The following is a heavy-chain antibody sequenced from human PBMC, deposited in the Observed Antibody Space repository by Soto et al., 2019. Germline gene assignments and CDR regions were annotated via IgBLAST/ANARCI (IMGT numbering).Heavy chain of an antibody. J-gene: IGHJ4*02. D-gene: IGHD5-12*01. CDR2: IKQDGSGK. V-gene: IGHV3-7*01. Sequence: EVQLVESGGGLVQPGGSLRLSCAASGFTFSSYWMSWVRQAPGKGLEWVANIKQDGSGKYYVDSVKGRFTISRDNAKNSLYLQMNSLRAEDTAVYYCAGTSGYKNLFDYWGQGTLVTVSS. CDR1: GFTFSSYW. CDR3: AGTSGYKNLFDY.